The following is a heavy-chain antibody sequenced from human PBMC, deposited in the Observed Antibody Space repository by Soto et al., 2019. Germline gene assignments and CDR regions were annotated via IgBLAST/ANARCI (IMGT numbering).Heavy chain of an antibody. CDR3: ARDRGYCSGGSCSNYYYYGMDV. D-gene: IGHD2-15*01. CDR2: TYYRSKWYN. CDR1: GDSVSSNSAA. Sequence: SQTLSLTCAISGDSVSSNSAAWNWIRQSPSSGLEWLGRTYYRSKWYNDYAVSVKSRITINPDTSKNQFSLQLNSVTPEDTAVYYCARDRGYCSGGSCSNYYYYGMDVWGQGTTVTVSS. J-gene: IGHJ6*02. V-gene: IGHV6-1*01.